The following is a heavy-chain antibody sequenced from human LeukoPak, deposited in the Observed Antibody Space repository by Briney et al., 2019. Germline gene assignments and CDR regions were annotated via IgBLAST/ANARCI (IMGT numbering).Heavy chain of an antibody. D-gene: IGHD3-22*01. Sequence: SETLSLTCTVSGGSISSYYWSWIRQPPGKGLEWIGYIYTSGSTNYNPSLKSRVTISVDTSKNQFSLKLSSVTAADTAVYYCARENFYYDSSGYYYYYYYMDVWGKGTTVTISS. CDR2: IYTSGST. V-gene: IGHV4-4*08. CDR1: GGSISSYY. J-gene: IGHJ6*03. CDR3: ARENFYYDSSGYYYYYYYMDV.